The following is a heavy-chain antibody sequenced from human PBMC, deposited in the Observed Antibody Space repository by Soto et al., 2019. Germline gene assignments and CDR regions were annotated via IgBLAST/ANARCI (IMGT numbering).Heavy chain of an antibody. CDR1: GYSFTGYK. D-gene: IGHD4-17*01. J-gene: IGHJ4*02. CDR3: ATWVDYGDFEGFDF. CDR2: VDPNGGGS. Sequence: ASVKVSCKTSGYSFTGYKLHWVRQAPGQGLEWMGWVDPNGGGSNSAQKFQGSVTMTWDTSITTAYLDLTRLTTNDTATYFCATWVDYGDFEGFDFWGQ. V-gene: IGHV1-2*04.